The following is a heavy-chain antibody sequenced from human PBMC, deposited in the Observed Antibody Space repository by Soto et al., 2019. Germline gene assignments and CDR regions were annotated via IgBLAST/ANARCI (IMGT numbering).Heavy chain of an antibody. V-gene: IGHV1-69*06. D-gene: IGHD3-16*01. Sequence: GASVKVSCKASGGTFSSDFISWVRQAPGQGLEWVGGTTARFGSANFAQKFQGRVTITADRFTSTVYMELSSLTSEDTATYYCARDQDSDNYVYAGSQEPYGMDVWGQGTTVTVSS. CDR2: TTARFGSA. CDR3: ARDQDSDNYVYAGSQEPYGMDV. CDR1: GGTFSSDF. J-gene: IGHJ6*02.